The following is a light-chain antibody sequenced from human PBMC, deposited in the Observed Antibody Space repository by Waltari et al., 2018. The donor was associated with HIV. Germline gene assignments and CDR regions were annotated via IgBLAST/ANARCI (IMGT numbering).Light chain of an antibody. Sequence: QSALTQPASVSGSPGQSITISCTGTSSDVGGYNYVSWYQQHPGNAPQLMIYDVSNRPSGVSNRFSGSKSGNTASLTISGLQAEDEADYYCSSYTSNITRVFGGGTKLTVL. J-gene: IGLJ3*02. CDR2: DVS. V-gene: IGLV2-14*03. CDR3: SSYTSNITRV. CDR1: SSDVGGYNY.